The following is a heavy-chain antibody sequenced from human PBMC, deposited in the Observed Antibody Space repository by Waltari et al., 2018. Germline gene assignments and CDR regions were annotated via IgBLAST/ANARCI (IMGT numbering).Heavy chain of an antibody. D-gene: IGHD3-16*01. CDR1: GFSFSGST. J-gene: IGHJ4*02. CDR3: AKQKTGGANDW. CDR2: IRSGVNNYAT. Sequence: EVQLVESGGGLVQPGGSLKVSCATSGFSFSGSTMHWVHQASGKGLEWVGRIRSGVNNYATAYAASVKDRFIISRDDSRNTVYLEMNSLKNEDTAVYYCAKQKTGGANDWWGQGTLVTVSA. V-gene: IGHV3-73*02.